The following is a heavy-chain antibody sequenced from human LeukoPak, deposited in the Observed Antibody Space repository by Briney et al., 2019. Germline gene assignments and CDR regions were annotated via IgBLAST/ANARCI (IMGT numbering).Heavy chain of an antibody. Sequence: ASVKVSCKASGYTFTSYGISWVRQASRQGLEWMGWISAYNGNTNYAQKLQGRVTMTTDTSTSTAYMELRSLRSDDTAVYYCARDFDLGYCSGGSCYEGNYYYYGMDVWGQGTTVTVSS. J-gene: IGHJ6*02. CDR1: GYTFTSYG. V-gene: IGHV1-18*01. CDR2: ISAYNGNT. D-gene: IGHD2-15*01. CDR3: ARDFDLGYCSGGSCYEGNYYYYGMDV.